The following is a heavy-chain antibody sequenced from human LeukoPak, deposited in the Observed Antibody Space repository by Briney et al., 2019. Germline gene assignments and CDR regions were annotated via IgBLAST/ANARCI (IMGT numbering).Heavy chain of an antibody. Sequence: GGSLRLSCAASEFSVGSNYMSWVRQAPGKGLEWVSLIYSGGSTNYADSVKGRFTISRDNSKNTLYLQMNSLRAEDTAVYYCAKDTVKVSTISRVPHYTDVWGKGTTVTISS. V-gene: IGHV3-66*01. CDR2: IYSGGST. D-gene: IGHD5/OR15-5a*01. CDR1: EFSVGSNY. CDR3: AKDTVKVSTISRVPHYTDV. J-gene: IGHJ6*03.